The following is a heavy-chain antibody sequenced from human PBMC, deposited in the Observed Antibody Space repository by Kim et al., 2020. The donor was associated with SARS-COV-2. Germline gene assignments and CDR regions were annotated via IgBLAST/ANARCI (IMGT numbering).Heavy chain of an antibody. D-gene: IGHD3-16*02. V-gene: IGHV3-30*03. CDR3: AGGSYHTY. CDR2: ISYDGSNK. CDR1: GFTFSSYG. J-gene: IGHJ4*02. Sequence: GGSLRLSCAASGFTFSSYGMHWVRQAPGKGLEWVAVISYDGSNKYYADSVKGRFTISRDNSKNTLYLQMNSLRAEDTAVYYCAGGSYHTYWGQGTLVTVSS.